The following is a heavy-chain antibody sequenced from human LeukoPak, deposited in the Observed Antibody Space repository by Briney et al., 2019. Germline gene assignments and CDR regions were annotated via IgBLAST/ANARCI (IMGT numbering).Heavy chain of an antibody. V-gene: IGHV1-2*06. CDR3: ARDGGSWHHPFYYFDY. CDR2: VNPNNGGT. Sequence: ASVKVSCKASGYTFTGYYIHWVRQAPGQGLEWMGRVNPNNGGTNYAQKFQGRVTMTRDTSISTAYMELSRLRSDDTAVYYCARDGGSWHHPFYYFDYWGQGTLVTASS. J-gene: IGHJ4*02. D-gene: IGHD2-15*01. CDR1: GYTFTGYY.